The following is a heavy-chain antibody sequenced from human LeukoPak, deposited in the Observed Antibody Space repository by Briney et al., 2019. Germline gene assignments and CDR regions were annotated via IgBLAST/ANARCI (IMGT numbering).Heavy chain of an antibody. CDR2: ISAYNGNT. CDR3: ARVPGSSGFSYYFDY. D-gene: IGHD6-19*01. V-gene: IGHV1-18*01. CDR1: GYTFTSYG. J-gene: IGHJ4*02. Sequence: ASVKVSCKASGYTFTSYGISWVRQAPGQGLEWMGWISAYNGNTNYAQKLQGRVTMTTDTSTSTAYMELRSLRSDDTAVYYCARVPGSSGFSYYFDYWGQGTLVTVSS.